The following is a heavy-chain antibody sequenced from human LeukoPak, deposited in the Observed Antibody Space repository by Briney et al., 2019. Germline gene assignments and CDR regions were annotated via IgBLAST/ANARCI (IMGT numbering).Heavy chain of an antibody. CDR1: GGSISSYF. V-gene: IGHV4-59*01. Sequence: PSETLSLTCTVSGGSISSYFWSWVRQPPGKGLEWIGYIYYSGSTNYNPSLKSRVTISVDTSKNQFSLKLASVITADTAVYYCARDRWLGYWGQGTLVTVSS. CDR2: IYYSGST. D-gene: IGHD5-12*01. CDR3: ARDRWLGY. J-gene: IGHJ4*02.